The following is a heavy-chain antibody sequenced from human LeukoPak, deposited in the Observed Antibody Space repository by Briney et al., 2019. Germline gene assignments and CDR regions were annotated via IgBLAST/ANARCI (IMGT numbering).Heavy chain of an antibody. CDR3: ARGSGETGGYYYVY. CDR1: GGSFSRYA. CDR2: IIPMFGTA. Sequence: SVKVSCKASGGSFSRYAISWVRQAPGQGLEWMGGIIPMFGTANYAQKFQGRVTITADESTRTAYMELRTLRSEDTAIYYCARGSGETGGYYYVYWGRGTPVTVSS. J-gene: IGHJ4*02. V-gene: IGHV1-69*13. D-gene: IGHD3-22*01.